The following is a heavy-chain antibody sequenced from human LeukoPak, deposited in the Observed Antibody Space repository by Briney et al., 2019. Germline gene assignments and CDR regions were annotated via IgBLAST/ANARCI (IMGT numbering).Heavy chain of an antibody. CDR1: GYSISSHY. J-gene: IGHJ5*02. D-gene: IGHD2-15*01. CDR2: IYHSGIT. CDR3: ARTVVAATNWFDP. V-gene: IGHV4-38-2*01. Sequence: SETLSLTCGVSGYSISSHYWGWIRQPPGKGLEWIGTIYHSGITYYNPSPKSRVTISVDTSKNQFSLKLSSVTAADTAVYYCARTVVAATNWFDPWGQGTPVTVSS.